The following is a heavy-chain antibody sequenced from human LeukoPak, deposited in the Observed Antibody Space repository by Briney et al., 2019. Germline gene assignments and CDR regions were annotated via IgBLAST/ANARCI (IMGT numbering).Heavy chain of an antibody. V-gene: IGHV3-23*01. Sequence: GGXXRLXXXXXXXTFSNSAMNWVRQAPGKGLECVSSVSTSGGTYYADSVKGRFTISRDNSKNTVHLQMNSLRAEDTAVYYCAKGGKWPRFGPEYWGQGTLVTVSS. J-gene: IGHJ4*02. D-gene: IGHD5-12*01. CDR1: XXTFSNSA. CDR2: VSTSGGT. CDR3: AKGGKWPRFGPEY.